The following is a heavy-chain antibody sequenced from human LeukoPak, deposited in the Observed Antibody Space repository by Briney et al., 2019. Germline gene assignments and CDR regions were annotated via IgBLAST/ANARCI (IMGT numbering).Heavy chain of an antibody. CDR1: GFTFSSYA. CDR2: ISSDGSKK. CDR3: ARGAHKRDDYGGFFDY. J-gene: IGHJ4*02. D-gene: IGHD4-23*01. Sequence: GGSLRLSCEVSGFTFSSYAMHWVRQAPGKGLEWVAVISSDGSKKDYADSVKGRFTISRDNSKNTLHLQMNSPRAEDTAVYYCARGAHKRDDYGGFFDYWGQGTLVTVSS. V-gene: IGHV3-30*04.